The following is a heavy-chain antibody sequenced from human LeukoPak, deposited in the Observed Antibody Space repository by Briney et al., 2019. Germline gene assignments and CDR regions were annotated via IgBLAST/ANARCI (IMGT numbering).Heavy chain of an antibody. J-gene: IGHJ4*02. CDR3: ARDLRRLTYFDF. V-gene: IGHV3-7*03. D-gene: IGHD6-25*01. CDR2: INHNGNVN. Sequence: PGGSLRLSCAASGFTFSSYWMNWARQAPGKGLEWVASINHNGNVNYYVDSVKGRFTISRDNAKNSLYLQMNSLRAEDTAVYYCARDLRRLTYFDFWGQGTLVTVS. CDR1: GFTFSSYW.